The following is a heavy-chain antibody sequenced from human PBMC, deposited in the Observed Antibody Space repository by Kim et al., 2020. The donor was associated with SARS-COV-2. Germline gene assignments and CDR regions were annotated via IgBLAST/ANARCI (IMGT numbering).Heavy chain of an antibody. Sequence: SETLSLTCTVSGGSISSYYWSWIRQPPGKGLEWIGYIYYSGSTNYNPSLKSRVTISVDTSKNQFSLKLSSVTAADTAVYYCAREVGWVRGGPMDVWGQGTTVTVSS. J-gene: IGHJ6*02. CDR2: IYYSGST. CDR1: GGSISSYY. D-gene: IGHD3-10*01. V-gene: IGHV4-59*01. CDR3: AREVGWVRGGPMDV.